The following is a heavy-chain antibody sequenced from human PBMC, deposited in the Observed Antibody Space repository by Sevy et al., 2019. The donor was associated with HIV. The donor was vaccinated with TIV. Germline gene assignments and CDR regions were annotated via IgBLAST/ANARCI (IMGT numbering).Heavy chain of an antibody. D-gene: IGHD5-12*01. Sequence: GGSLRLSCAASGFTFSSYGMHWVRQAPGKGLEWVAVIWYDGSNKYYADSVKGRFTISRDNSKNTLYLQMNSLRAEDTAVYYCARDLGLRDWGWSDRWGQGTLVTVSS. CDR3: ARDLGLRDWGWSDR. V-gene: IGHV3-33*01. CDR1: GFTFSSYG. J-gene: IGHJ5*02. CDR2: IWYDGSNK.